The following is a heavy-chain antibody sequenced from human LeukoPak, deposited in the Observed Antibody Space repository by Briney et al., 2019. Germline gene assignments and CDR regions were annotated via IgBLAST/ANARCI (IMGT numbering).Heavy chain of an antibody. Sequence: GGSLRLSCAASGFTFSSYHINWVRQAPGKGLEWVSSISSNSDYIYYADSVKGRFTISRDNAKDSLYLQMNSLRAEDTAVYYCARGLCGGDCYDYWGQGTLVTVSS. J-gene: IGHJ4*02. D-gene: IGHD2-21*01. V-gene: IGHV3-21*01. CDR1: GFTFSSYH. CDR2: ISSNSDYI. CDR3: ARGLCGGDCYDY.